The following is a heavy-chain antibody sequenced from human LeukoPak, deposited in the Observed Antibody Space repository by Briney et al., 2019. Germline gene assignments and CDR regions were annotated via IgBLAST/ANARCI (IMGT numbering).Heavy chain of an antibody. J-gene: IGHJ4*02. D-gene: IGHD4-11*01. V-gene: IGHV3-23*01. CDR3: AKDAQRGFDYSNSLES. CDR1: GFSFSSYA. Sequence: GGSLRLSCAASGFSFSSYAMSWVRQAPGKGLEWVSAISGSGGSTYYADSVKGRFTISRDNSRNTVFLQMNNLRVEDTAVYFCAKDAQRGFDYSNSLESWGQGTLVTVSS. CDR2: ISGSGGST.